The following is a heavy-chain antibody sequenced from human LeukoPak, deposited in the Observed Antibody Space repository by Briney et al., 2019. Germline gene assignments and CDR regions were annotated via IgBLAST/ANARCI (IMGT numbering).Heavy chain of an antibody. CDR2: TNPNSGNT. CDR1: GYTFTSYD. Sequence: ASVKVSCKASGYTFTSYDINWVRQATGQGLEWMGWTNPNSGNTGYAQKFQGRVTITRNTSISTAYMELSSLRSEDTAVYYCARGLLELDAFDIWGQGTMVTVSS. D-gene: IGHD1-26*01. CDR3: ARGLLELDAFDI. J-gene: IGHJ3*02. V-gene: IGHV1-8*03.